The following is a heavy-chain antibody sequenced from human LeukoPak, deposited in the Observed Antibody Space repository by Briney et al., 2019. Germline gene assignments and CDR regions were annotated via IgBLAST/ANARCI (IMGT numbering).Heavy chain of an antibody. D-gene: IGHD3-10*01. CDR1: GYTLTSYY. CDR3: ARVWFGELDAFDI. CDR2: INPSGGST. V-gene: IGHV1-2*02. Sequence: ASVKVSCKASGYTLTSYYMHWVRQAPGHGLEWIGIINPSGGSTNYAQKFQGRVTMTSDTSISTAYMELSRLRSDDTAVYYCARVWFGELDAFDIWGQGTMVTVSS. J-gene: IGHJ3*02.